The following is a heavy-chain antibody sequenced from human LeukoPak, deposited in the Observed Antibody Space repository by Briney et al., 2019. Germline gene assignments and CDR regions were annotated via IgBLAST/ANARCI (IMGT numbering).Heavy chain of an antibody. CDR2: ISWNSGSI. Sequence: GGSLRLSCAASGFTFDDYAMHWVRQAPGKGLEWVSGISWNSGSIGYADSVKGRFTISRDNAKNSLYLQMNSLRAEDTALYYCAKDSRAWVATIKGPVGYWGQGTLVTVSS. V-gene: IGHV3-9*01. CDR1: GFTFDDYA. J-gene: IGHJ4*02. D-gene: IGHD5-12*01. CDR3: AKDSRAWVATIKGPVGY.